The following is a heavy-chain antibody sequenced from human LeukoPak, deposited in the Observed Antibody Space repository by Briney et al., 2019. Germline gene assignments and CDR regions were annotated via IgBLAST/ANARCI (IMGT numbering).Heavy chain of an antibody. CDR2: ISWDGGST. D-gene: IGHD3-10*01. CDR3: AKATDYYGSGSHFDI. J-gene: IGHJ3*02. CDR1: GFTFDDYA. V-gene: IGHV3-43D*03. Sequence: GGSLRLSCAASGFTFDDYAMHWVRQAPGKGLEWVSLISWDGGSTYYADSVKGRFTISRDNSKNSLYLQMNSLRAEDTALYYCAKATDYYGSGSHFDIWGQGTMVTVSS.